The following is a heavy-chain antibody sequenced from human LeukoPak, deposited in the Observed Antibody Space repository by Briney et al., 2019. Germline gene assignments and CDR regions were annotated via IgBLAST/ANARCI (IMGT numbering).Heavy chain of an antibody. CDR1: GFTFSGSP. CDR2: IRSKADNYAT. Sequence: SGGSLRLSCAASGFTFSGSPILWVRQASGKGLEWVGRIRSKADNYATAYAASVQGRCTISRDDSKSTAYLQLNSLKTEDTAVYYCTQSNYWGLGALVTVSS. J-gene: IGHJ4*02. V-gene: IGHV3-73*01. CDR3: TQSNY.